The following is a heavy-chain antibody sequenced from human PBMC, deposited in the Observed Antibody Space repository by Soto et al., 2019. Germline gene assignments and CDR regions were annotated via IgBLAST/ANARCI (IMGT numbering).Heavy chain of an antibody. D-gene: IGHD3-10*01. CDR2: ISAYNGNT. J-gene: IGHJ3*02. CDR1: GYTFTSYG. Sequence: ASVKVSCKASGYTFTSYGISWVRQAPGQGLEWMGWISAYNGNTNYAQKLQGRVTMATDTSTSTAYMELRSLRSDDTAVYYCARFFPLFSPALGFGDLLGVAAFDTWGKAKMVT. V-gene: IGHV1-18*01. CDR3: ARFFPLFSPALGFGDLLGVAAFDT.